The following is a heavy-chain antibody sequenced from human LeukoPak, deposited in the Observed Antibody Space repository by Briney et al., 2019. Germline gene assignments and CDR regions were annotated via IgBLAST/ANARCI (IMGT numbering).Heavy chain of an antibody. V-gene: IGHV1-2*02. J-gene: IGHJ4*02. Sequence: ASVKVSCKASGYTFTGYYMHWVRQAPGQGLEWMGWINPSSGGTNYAQKFQGRVTMTRDTSISTAYMELSRLRSDDTAVYYCARDLGYYDSSGYLHRDYWGQGTLVTVSS. CDR3: ARDLGYYDSSGYLHRDY. D-gene: IGHD3-22*01. CDR2: INPSSGGT. CDR1: GYTFTGYY.